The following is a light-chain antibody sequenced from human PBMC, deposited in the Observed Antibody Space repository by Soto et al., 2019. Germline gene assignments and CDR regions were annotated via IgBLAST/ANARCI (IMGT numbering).Light chain of an antibody. Sequence: EIVLTQSPATLSLSPGERATLSCRASQSVSSYVAWYQQKPGQAPSLLIYDASNRATGIPARFSGSGSGTDFTLTISRVKPEDFAVYYCQQRSNWLTFGGGTKVEI. CDR3: QQRSNWLT. CDR1: QSVSSY. V-gene: IGKV3-11*01. J-gene: IGKJ4*01. CDR2: DAS.